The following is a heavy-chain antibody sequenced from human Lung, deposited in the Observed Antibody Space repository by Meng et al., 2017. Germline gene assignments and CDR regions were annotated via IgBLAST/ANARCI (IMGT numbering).Heavy chain of an antibody. CDR1: GYTFTSYG. V-gene: IGHV1-18*01. Sequence: QVQLVQSGYEVKKPGASVKVSSNASGYTFTSYGISWARQAPGQGLEWMGWISAYNGNTNYAQKLQGRVTMTTDTFTSTAYMELRSLRSDDTAVYYCARDIGQWLVQRDLDYWGQGTLVTVSS. CDR2: ISAYNGNT. D-gene: IGHD6-19*01. CDR3: ARDIGQWLVQRDLDY. J-gene: IGHJ4*02.